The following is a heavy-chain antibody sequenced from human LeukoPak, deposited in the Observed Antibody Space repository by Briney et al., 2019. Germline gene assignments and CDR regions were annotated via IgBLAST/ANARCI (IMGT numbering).Heavy chain of an antibody. J-gene: IGHJ4*02. CDR3: AKDSGYSYGYYFDY. D-gene: IGHD5-18*01. CDR1: GFTFISYG. V-gene: IGHV3-30*18. CDR2: ISYDGSNR. Sequence: PGGSLRLSCADSGFTFISYGMHLVRQAPGKGLEWVADISYDGSNRYYANSLKGRFTISRDNSKNTLYLQMNSLRAEDTAVYYCAKDSGYSYGYYFDYWGQGTLVTVSS.